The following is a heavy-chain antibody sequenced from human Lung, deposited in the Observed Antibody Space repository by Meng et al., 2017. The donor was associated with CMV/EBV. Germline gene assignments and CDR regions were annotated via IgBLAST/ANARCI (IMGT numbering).Heavy chain of an antibody. J-gene: IGHJ4*02. CDR3: ARIYFSSTSCYNDY. Sequence: GSXRLXCTVSGGSINNYYWSWIRQPPGKGLEWIGYIYYSGSTNYNSSLKSRVTISVDTSKNQFSLKLSSVTAADTAVYFCARIYFSSTSCYNDYWGQGTLVTVSS. CDR2: IYYSGST. D-gene: IGHD2-2*01. V-gene: IGHV4-59*01. CDR1: GGSINNYY.